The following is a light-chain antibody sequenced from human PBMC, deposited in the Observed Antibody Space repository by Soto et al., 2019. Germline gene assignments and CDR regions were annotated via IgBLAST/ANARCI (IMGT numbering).Light chain of an antibody. Sequence: EIMMTQSPATLSVSPGERVTLSCRASQSVNSNLVWYQQKPGQAPRLLIYGASVRVSGIPARFSGSGSGTEFTLTISSLQSEDFAVYYCQQYNNWPPITFGQGTRLEFK. CDR2: GAS. V-gene: IGKV3-15*01. J-gene: IGKJ5*01. CDR1: QSVNSN. CDR3: QQYNNWPPIT.